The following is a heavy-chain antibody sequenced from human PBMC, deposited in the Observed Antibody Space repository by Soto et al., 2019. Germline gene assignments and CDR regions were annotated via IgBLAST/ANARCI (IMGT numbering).Heavy chain of an antibody. CDR2: IIPIFGTA. Sequence: ASVKVSCKASGGTFSSYAISWVRQAPGQGLEWMGGIIPIFGTANYAQKFQGRVTITADESTSTAYMELSSLRSEDTAVYYCARALMDSGSYYYYYGMDVWGQGTTVTVSS. V-gene: IGHV1-69*13. CDR3: ARALMDSGSYYYYYGMDV. J-gene: IGHJ6*02. CDR1: GGTFSSYA. D-gene: IGHD1-26*01.